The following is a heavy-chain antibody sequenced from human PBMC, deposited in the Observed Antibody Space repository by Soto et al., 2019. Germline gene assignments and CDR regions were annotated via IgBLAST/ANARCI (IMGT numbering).Heavy chain of an antibody. Sequence: GGSLRLSCAASGFTFSSYAMSWVRQAPGKGLEWVSAISGSGGSTYYADSVKGRFTISRDNSKNTLYLQMNSLRAEDTAVYYCAKDGRAPYYYYGMDVWGQGTTVTVSS. CDR2: ISGSGGST. CDR3: AKDGRAPYYYYGMDV. V-gene: IGHV3-23*01. CDR1: GFTFSSYA. J-gene: IGHJ6*02.